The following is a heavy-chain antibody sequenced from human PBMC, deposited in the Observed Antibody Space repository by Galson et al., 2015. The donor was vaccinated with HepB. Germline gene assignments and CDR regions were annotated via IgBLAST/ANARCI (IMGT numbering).Heavy chain of an antibody. Sequence: QSGAEVKKPGESLRISCKGSGYSFTSYWISWVRQMPGKGLEWMGRIDPSDSYTNYSPSFQGHVTISADKSISTAYLQWSSLKASDTAMYYCAREVVAATQSDWFDPWGQGTLVTVSS. CDR2: IDPSDSYT. D-gene: IGHD2-15*01. CDR1: GYSFTSYW. CDR3: AREVVAATQSDWFDP. J-gene: IGHJ5*02. V-gene: IGHV5-10-1*01.